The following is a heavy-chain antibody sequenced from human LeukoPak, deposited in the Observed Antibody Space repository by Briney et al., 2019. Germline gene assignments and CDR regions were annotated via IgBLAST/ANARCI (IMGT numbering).Heavy chain of an antibody. J-gene: IGHJ3*02. V-gene: IGHV1-69*05. CDR3: AREVAYDSSGYYARDALDI. Sequence: SLKLSCTASGGTFSSYAISWVRQAPGQGLEWMGGIIPIFGTANYAQKFQGRVTITTDESTSTAYMELSSLRSEDTAVYYCAREVAYDSSGYYARDALDIWGQGTMVTVSS. D-gene: IGHD3-22*01. CDR2: IIPIFGTA. CDR1: GGTFSSYA.